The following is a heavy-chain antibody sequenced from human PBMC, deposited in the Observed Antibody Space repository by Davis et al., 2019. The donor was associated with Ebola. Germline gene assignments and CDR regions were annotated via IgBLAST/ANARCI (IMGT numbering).Heavy chain of an antibody. J-gene: IGHJ3*02. CDR2: IQEDGSEK. CDR1: EFTFRGYA. Sequence: GESLNISCAAPEFTFRGYAMSWVRQAPGKGLEWVANIQEDGSEKHYVDSVKARLTISRDNAKNSLYLQMNSLRAEDTAVYYCAREPVLLWCGEFNDAFEIWSQGTMVTVSS. D-gene: IGHD3-10*01. CDR3: AREPVLLWCGEFNDAFEI. V-gene: IGHV3-7*01.